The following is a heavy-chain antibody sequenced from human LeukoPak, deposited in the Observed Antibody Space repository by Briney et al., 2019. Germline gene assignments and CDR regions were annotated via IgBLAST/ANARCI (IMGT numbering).Heavy chain of an antibody. Sequence: SETLSLTCTVSGGSISSSSYYWGWIRQPPGKGLEWIGSIYYSGSTYYNPSLKSRVTISVDTSKNQFSLKLSSVTAADTAVYYCARNPSDGAFAAALGPTWGQGTLVTVSS. CDR3: ARNPSDGAFAAALGPT. CDR1: GGSISSSSYY. V-gene: IGHV4-39*07. J-gene: IGHJ4*02. CDR2: IYYSGST. D-gene: IGHD6-13*01.